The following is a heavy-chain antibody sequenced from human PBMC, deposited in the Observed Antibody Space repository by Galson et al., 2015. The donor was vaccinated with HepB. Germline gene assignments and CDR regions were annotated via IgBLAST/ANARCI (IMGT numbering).Heavy chain of an antibody. J-gene: IGHJ4*02. V-gene: IGHV3-23*01. D-gene: IGHD2-15*01. CDR1: GITFSSSA. Sequence: SLRLSCAASGITFSSSAMSWVRQAPGKGLEWASIISGSGDSRQYADSVKGRFTISRDNSENTLYLQMSSLTTEDTAIYYCAKVSGGSRRGHFDYWGQGTLVSVSS. CDR3: AKVSGGSRRGHFDY. CDR2: ISGSGDSR.